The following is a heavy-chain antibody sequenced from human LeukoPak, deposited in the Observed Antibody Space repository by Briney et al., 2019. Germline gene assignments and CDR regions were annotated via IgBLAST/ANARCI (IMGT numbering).Heavy chain of an antibody. Sequence: GGSLRLSCAASGFTFSSYGMHWVRQAPGKGLEWVAVISYDGSNKYYADSVKGRFTISRDNSKNTLYLQMNSLRAEDTAVYYCAKDLATYSSSWYYYYYGMDVWGQGTTVTVSS. CDR2: ISYDGSNK. V-gene: IGHV3-30*18. CDR3: AKDLATYSSSWYYYYYGMDV. D-gene: IGHD6-13*01. CDR1: GFTFSSYG. J-gene: IGHJ6*02.